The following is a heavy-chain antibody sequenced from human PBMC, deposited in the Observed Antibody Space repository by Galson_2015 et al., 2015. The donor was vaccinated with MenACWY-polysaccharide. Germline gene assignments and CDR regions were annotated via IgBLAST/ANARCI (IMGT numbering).Heavy chain of an antibody. CDR1: GYSISSGYY. D-gene: IGHD1-26*01. CDR2: IYHSGST. CDR3: ARVEKYSGSYYILH. Sequence: SETLSLTCAVSGYSISSGYYWGWIRQPPGKGLEWIGSIYHSGSTYYNPSLKSRVTISVDTSKNQFSLKLSSVTAADTAVYHCARVEKYSGSYYILHWGQGTLVTVSS. J-gene: IGHJ4*02. V-gene: IGHV4-38-2*01.